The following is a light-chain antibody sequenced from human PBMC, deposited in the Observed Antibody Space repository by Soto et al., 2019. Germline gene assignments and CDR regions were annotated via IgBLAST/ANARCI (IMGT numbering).Light chain of an antibody. J-gene: IGKJ2*02. V-gene: IGKV1-27*01. Sequence: DTQMTQSPSSLSASVGDRVTITCRASQGIRNMLAWYQQKPGKVPKLLIYAASTLHAGVSNRFSGSGSGTDFTLTISSLQPEALATYYCQKYYNSPRTFGQGTKLEIK. CDR1: QGIRNM. CDR2: AAS. CDR3: QKYYNSPRT.